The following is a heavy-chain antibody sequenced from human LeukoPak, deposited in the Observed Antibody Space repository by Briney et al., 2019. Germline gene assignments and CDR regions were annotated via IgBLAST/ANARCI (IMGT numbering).Heavy chain of an antibody. CDR2: IYYSGST. D-gene: IGHD3-22*01. J-gene: IGHJ4*02. CDR1: GGSISSSSYY. CDR3: ARGNYDSSGSPEDY. V-gene: IGHV4-39*07. Sequence: SETLSLTCTVSGGSISSSSYYWGWIRQPPGKGLEWIGSIYYSGSTNYNPSLKSRVTISVDTSKNQFSLKLSSVTAADTAVYYCARGNYDSSGSPEDYWGQGTLVTVS.